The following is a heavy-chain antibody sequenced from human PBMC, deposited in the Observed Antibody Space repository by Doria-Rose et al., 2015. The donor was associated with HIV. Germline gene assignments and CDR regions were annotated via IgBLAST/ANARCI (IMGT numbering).Heavy chain of an antibody. Sequence: QVQLQESDAGLVKPSETLSLTCAVFGGSFSGYYWSWIRQPPGKGLEWIGGINHSGSTNYKTSLKSLVTITLDTSKNLFSLKLSSVTAADTAVYYCARGLLRGGWNDVDYYYGMDVWGQGTTVTVSS. J-gene: IGHJ6*02. CDR2: INHSGST. D-gene: IGHD1-1*01. CDR3: ARGLLRGGWNDVDYYYGMDV. CDR1: GGSFSGYY. V-gene: IGHV4-34*01.